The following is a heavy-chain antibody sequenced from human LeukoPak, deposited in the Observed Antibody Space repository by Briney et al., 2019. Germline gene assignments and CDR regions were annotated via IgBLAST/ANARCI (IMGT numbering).Heavy chain of an antibody. CDR1: GGSISSDGYY. J-gene: IGHJ6*01. CDR2: IYYSGTT. D-gene: IGHD3-10*01. V-gene: IGHV4-39*01. CDR3: ARQRYYESGSNYTPYYGMDV. Sequence: PSQTLSLTCTVSGGSISSDGYYWGWIRQPPGKGLEWIGSIYYSGTTYYNPSLKSRVTISADTSKNRSSLKLSSVTAADTAVYYCARQRYYESGSNYTPYYGMDVWGQGTTVTVSS.